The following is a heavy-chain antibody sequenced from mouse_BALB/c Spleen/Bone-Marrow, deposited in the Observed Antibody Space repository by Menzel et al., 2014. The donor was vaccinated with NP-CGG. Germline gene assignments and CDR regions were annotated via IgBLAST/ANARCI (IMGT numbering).Heavy chain of an antibody. J-gene: IGHJ3*01. CDR3: XXXXXSSXYGFAY. D-gene: IGHD3-1*01. Sequence: LKQSGPELVKPGALVKISCKASGYTFTSYDINWVKQRPGQGLEWIGWIYPGDGGTKYNEKFKGKATLTADKSSSTAYMQLSSLTSENSAVYXXXXXXXSSXYGFAYWGXGTLVTVSA. CDR1: GYTFTSYD. CDR2: IYPGDGGT. V-gene: IGHV1S33*01.